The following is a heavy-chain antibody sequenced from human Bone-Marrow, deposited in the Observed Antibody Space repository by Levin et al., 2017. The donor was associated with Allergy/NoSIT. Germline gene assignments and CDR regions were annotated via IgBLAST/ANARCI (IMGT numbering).Heavy chain of an antibody. CDR3: ARTRLAVAGKGGIHP. V-gene: IGHV4-4*02. Sequence: GSLRLSCTVSGGSISTSNWWSWVRQPPGKALEWIGEVYPTGGTNYNPSLKSRVTISIDTSKDQFSLKLTSMTAADTAVYYCARTRLAVAGKGGIHPWGPGTLVTVSS. CDR1: GGSISTSNW. J-gene: IGHJ5*02. D-gene: IGHD6-13*01. CDR2: VYPTGGT.